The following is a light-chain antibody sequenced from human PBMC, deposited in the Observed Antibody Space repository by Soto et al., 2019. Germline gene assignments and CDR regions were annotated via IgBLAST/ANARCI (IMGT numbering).Light chain of an antibody. CDR3: QQYSNYWT. V-gene: IGKV1-5*01. CDR1: QSVSGW. J-gene: IGKJ1*01. Sequence: DVQLTSFPSTLSASIGDRVTITCRASQSVSGWLAWYQQKPGKAPKLLIYDASSLESGVPSRFSGSGSGTEFTLTISSLQPDDFATYHCQQYSNYWTFGQGTKV. CDR2: DAS.